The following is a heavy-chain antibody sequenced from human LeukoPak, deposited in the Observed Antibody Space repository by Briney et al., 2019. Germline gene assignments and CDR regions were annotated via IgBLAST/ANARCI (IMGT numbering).Heavy chain of an antibody. CDR2: ISGSGGST. Sequence: GGSLRLSCAASGFTFSSYAMSWVRQAPGKGLEWVSAISGSGGSTYYADSVKGRFTISRDNSKNTLYLQMNSMRAEDTAVYYCAKDRYYYDSSGAANDYWGQGTLVTVSS. D-gene: IGHD3-22*01. V-gene: IGHV3-23*01. J-gene: IGHJ4*02. CDR3: AKDRYYYDSSGAANDY. CDR1: GFTFSSYA.